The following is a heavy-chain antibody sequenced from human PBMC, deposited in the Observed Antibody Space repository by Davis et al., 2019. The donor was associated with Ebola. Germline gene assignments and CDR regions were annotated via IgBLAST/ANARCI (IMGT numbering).Heavy chain of an antibody. CDR2: INSDGSST. D-gene: IGHD6-13*01. CDR1: GFTFSSCW. J-gene: IGHJ6*03. Sequence: HTGGSLRLSCAASGFTFSSCWMHWVRQAPGKGLVWVSRINSDGSSTSYADSVKGRFTISRDNAKNTLYLQVNSLRAEDTAVYYCARKESSSWPYYMDAWGKGTTVTVSS. V-gene: IGHV3-74*01. CDR3: ARKESSSWPYYMDA.